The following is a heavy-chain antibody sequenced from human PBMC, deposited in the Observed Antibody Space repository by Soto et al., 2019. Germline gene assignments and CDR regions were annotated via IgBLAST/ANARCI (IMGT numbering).Heavy chain of an antibody. CDR3: ARHLRDIVVVVAATGAFDI. D-gene: IGHD2-15*01. J-gene: IGHJ3*02. CDR2: IYYSGST. Sequence: SETLSLTCTVSGGSISSYYWSWIRQPPGKGLEWIGYIYYSGSTNYNPSLKSRVTISVDTSKNQFSLKLSSVTAADTAVYYCARHLRDIVVVVAATGAFDIWGQGTMVTVSS. CDR1: GGSISSYY. V-gene: IGHV4-59*08.